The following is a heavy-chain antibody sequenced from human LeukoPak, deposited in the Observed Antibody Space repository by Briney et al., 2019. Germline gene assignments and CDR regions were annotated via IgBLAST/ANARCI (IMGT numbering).Heavy chain of an antibody. CDR1: GYTFTGYY. D-gene: IGHD1-26*01. CDR3: ARDGGRWDEAYYFDY. J-gene: IGHJ4*02. Sequence: ASVKVSCKASGYTFTGYYMHWVRQAPGQGLEWMGWINPNSGGTNYAQKFQGRVTMTRDTSISTAYMELSGLRSDDTAVYYCARDGGRWDEAYYFDYWGQGTLVTVSS. CDR2: INPNSGGT. V-gene: IGHV1-2*02.